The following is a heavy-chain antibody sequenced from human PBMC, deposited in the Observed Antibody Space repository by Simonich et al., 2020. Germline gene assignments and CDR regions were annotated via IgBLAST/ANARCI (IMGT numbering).Heavy chain of an antibody. D-gene: IGHD7-27*01. CDR1: GFTFSSYW. J-gene: IGHJ2*01. V-gene: IGHV3-74*01. CDR3: AREAGDLWYFDL. CDR2: LNRDGGST. Sequence: EVQLVESGGGLVQPGGSLRLSCAASGFTFSSYWMHWVRQAPGKGLVWGSRLNRDGGSTSYADSVKGRFTISRDNAKNTLYRQMNSLRAEDTAVYYCAREAGDLWYFDLWGRGTLVTVSS.